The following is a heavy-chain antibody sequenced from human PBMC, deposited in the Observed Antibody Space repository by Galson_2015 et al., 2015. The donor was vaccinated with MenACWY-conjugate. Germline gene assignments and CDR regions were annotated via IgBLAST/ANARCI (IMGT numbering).Heavy chain of an antibody. CDR2: IIPILGTS. CDR3: ARSSTVKYDLDY. D-gene: IGHD4-17*01. CDR1: GGTISNYA. Sequence: SVKVSCKASGGTISNYAVSWVRQAPGLGLEWMGGIIPILGTSNYAQKFQGRVTITADESTSTAYMELSSLKSEDTAVYYCARSSTVKYDLDYWGQGALITVSS. V-gene: IGHV1-69*13. J-gene: IGHJ4*02.